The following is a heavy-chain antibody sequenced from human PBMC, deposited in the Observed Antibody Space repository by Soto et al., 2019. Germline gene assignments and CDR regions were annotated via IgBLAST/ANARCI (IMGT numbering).Heavy chain of an antibody. CDR2: ISSSSTI. V-gene: IGHV3-48*01. CDR1: GFTFSSYS. D-gene: IGHD3-9*01. J-gene: IGHJ4*02. Sequence: GGSLRLSCAASGFTFSSYSMNWVRQAPGKGLEWISYISSSSTIYYADSVKGRFTISRDNAKNSLYLQMNSLRAEDTAVYYCTRVHTTGPVIPDYWGQGTLVTVSS. CDR3: TRVHTTGPVIPDY.